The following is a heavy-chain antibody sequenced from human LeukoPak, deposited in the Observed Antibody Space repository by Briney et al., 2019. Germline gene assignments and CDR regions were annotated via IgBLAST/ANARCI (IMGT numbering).Heavy chain of an antibody. J-gene: IGHJ4*02. D-gene: IGHD2-2*01. V-gene: IGHV4-38-2*02. CDR3: ARSKYQPLSEGDY. CDR1: GYSISSGYY. CDR2: IYPSGST. Sequence: SETLSLTCTVSGYSISSGYYLGWIRQPPGKGLEWIGSIYPSGSTYYNPSLKSRVTISLDTSQNQFSLRLSSVTAADTAVYYCARSKYQPLSEGDYWGQGTLVTVSS.